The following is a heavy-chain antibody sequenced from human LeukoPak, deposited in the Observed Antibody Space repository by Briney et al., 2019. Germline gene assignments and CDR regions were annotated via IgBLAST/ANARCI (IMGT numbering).Heavy chain of an antibody. CDR2: INHSGST. CDR1: GGSFSGYY. V-gene: IGHV4-34*01. Sequence: SETLSLTFAVYGGSFSGYYWSWIRQPPGKGLEWIGEINHSGSTNYNPSLKSRVTISVDTSKNQFSLKLSSVTAADTAVYYCARGQYYYGSGSYGYWGQGTLVTVSS. CDR3: ARGQYYYGSGSYGY. D-gene: IGHD3-10*01. J-gene: IGHJ4*02.